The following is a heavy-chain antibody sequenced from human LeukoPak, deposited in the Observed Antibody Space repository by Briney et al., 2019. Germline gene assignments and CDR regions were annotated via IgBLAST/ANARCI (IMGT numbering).Heavy chain of an antibody. CDR1: GFIFNNYA. Sequence: GRSLRLSCAGSGFIFNNYAMHWVRQPPGKGLEWVSGISWNSGSIDYADSVKGRFTISRDNAKNSLYLQMNSLRAEDTAVYYCASLDYGDYRLDYWGQGTLVTVSS. J-gene: IGHJ4*02. V-gene: IGHV3-9*01. CDR3: ASLDYGDYRLDY. CDR2: ISWNSGSI. D-gene: IGHD4-17*01.